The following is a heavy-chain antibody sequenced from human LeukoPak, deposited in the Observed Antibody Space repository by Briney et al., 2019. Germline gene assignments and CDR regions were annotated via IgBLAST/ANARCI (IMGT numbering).Heavy chain of an antibody. Sequence: SVKVSCKASGGTFSSYTISWVRQAPGQGLEWMGRIIPTLGIGNYAQKFQGRVTLTADKSTSTAYMELSSLRSEDTAVYYCARDRGDYYDSSGYYYVSYWGQGTLVTVSS. D-gene: IGHD3-22*01. J-gene: IGHJ4*02. V-gene: IGHV1-69*04. CDR3: ARDRGDYYDSSGYYYVSY. CDR1: GGTFSSYT. CDR2: IIPTLGIG.